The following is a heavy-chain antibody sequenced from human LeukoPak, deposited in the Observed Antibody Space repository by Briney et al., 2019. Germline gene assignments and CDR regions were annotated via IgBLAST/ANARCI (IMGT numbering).Heavy chain of an antibody. CDR3: ARDRDFWSGYYRGGTNWFDP. D-gene: IGHD3-3*01. V-gene: IGHV3-7*01. Sequence: GGSLRLSCAASGFTFSSYWMSWVRQAPGKGLEWVANIKQDGSEKYYVDSVKGRFTISRDNAKNSLYLQMNTLRAEDTAVYYCARDRDFWSGYYRGGTNWFDPWGQGTLVTVSS. CDR1: GFTFSSYW. J-gene: IGHJ5*02. CDR2: IKQDGSEK.